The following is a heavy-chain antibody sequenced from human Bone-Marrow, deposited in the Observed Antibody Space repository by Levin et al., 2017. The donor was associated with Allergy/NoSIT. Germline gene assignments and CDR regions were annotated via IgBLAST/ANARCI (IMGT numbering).Heavy chain of an antibody. CDR3: AKGPGEASAGPCDY. CDR2: FDPEEGET. V-gene: IGHV1-24*01. D-gene: IGHD6-13*01. Sequence: ASVKVSCKVSGSTLIDLSIHWVRQAPGKGLEWMGGFDPEEGETIYARKFQGRVTMTEDTSTDTAYLELRSLRSEDTAVYYCAKGPGEASAGPCDYWGQGTLVTVSS. CDR1: GSTLIDLS. J-gene: IGHJ4*02.